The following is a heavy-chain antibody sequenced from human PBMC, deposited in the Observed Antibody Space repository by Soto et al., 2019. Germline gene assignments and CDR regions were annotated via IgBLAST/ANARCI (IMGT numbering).Heavy chain of an antibody. CDR3: AKKDGTDGYYDAFNI. V-gene: IGHV3-23*01. D-gene: IGHD3-22*01. CDR1: GFTFSNYA. Sequence: GGSLRLSCTASGFTFSNYAMSWVRQAPGKGLEWVSSISGGGDYTYYADSVKGRFTISRDNSKNTLFLQMNSLRVEDTALYYCAKKDGTDGYYDAFNIWGRGTMVTVSS. CDR2: ISGGGDYT. J-gene: IGHJ3*02.